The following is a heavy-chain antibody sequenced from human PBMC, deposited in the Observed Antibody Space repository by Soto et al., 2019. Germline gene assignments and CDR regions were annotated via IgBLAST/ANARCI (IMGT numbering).Heavy chain of an antibody. J-gene: IGHJ4*02. CDR1: GYTFTSYG. Sequence: SSVQVSCKASGYTFTSYGISWVRQAPGQGLEWMGWISAYNGNTNYAQKLQGRVTMTTDTSTSPAYMELRSLRSDDTAVYYCARERGPPPYEYGGNANLAEWGQGNMVTVSS. D-gene: IGHD4-17*01. V-gene: IGHV1-18*04. CDR2: ISAYNGNT. CDR3: ARERGPPPYEYGGNANLAE.